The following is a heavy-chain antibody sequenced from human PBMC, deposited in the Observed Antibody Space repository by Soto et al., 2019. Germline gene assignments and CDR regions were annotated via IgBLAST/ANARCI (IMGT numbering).Heavy chain of an antibody. J-gene: IGHJ1*01. CDR2: ISSSSSTI. CDR1: GFTFSSYS. D-gene: IGHD3-22*01. Sequence: EVQLVESGGGLVQPGGSLRLSCAASGFTFSSYSMNWVRQAPGKGLEWVSYISSSSSTIYYADSVKGRFTISRDNAKNSLYLQMNSLRDEDTAVYYCAGDGRGYYHKYFQHWGQGTLVTVSS. V-gene: IGHV3-48*02. CDR3: AGDGRGYYHKYFQH.